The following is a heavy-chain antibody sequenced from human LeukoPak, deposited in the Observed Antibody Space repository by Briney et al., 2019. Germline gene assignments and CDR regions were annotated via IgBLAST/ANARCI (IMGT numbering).Heavy chain of an antibody. CDR2: ISSSSSYI. D-gene: IGHD2-15*01. V-gene: IGHV3-21*04. CDR3: AKNGDRGAYCSGGSCYPYYYHNMDV. J-gene: IGHJ6*03. Sequence: PGGSLRLSCAASGFTFSSYEMNWVRQAPGKGLEWVSSISSSSSYIYYADSVKGRFTISRDNSKNTLYLQMNSLRAEDTAIYYCAKNGDRGAYCSGGSCYPYYYHNMDVWGKGTTVTISS. CDR1: GFTFSSYE.